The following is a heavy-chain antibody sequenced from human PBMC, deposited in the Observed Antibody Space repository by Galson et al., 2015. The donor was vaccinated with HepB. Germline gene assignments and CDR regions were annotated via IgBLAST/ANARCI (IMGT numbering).Heavy chain of an antibody. CDR2: IYNNGIT. V-gene: IGHV4-59*12. D-gene: IGHD6-13*01. Sequence: SETLSLTCTVSGGSISYYYWSWIRQPPEKGLEWIGYIYNNGITNYKSSLKSRVTISVDTSKNQFSLKLSSVTAADTAVYYCARGKKAGGVTVWFDPWGQGTLVTVSS. CDR3: ARGKKAGGVTVWFDP. J-gene: IGHJ5*02. CDR1: GGSISYYY.